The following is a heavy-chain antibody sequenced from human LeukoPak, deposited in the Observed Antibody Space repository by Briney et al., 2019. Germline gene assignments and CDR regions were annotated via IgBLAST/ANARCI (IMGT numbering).Heavy chain of an antibody. CDR2: ISWNRGSI. V-gene: IGHV3-9*01. D-gene: IGHD1-14*01. Sequence: GGSLRLSCAASGFTFDDYAMHWVRHAPGKGLEWVSGISWNRGSIVYADSVKGRFTISRDNPNHSLYLQINSLRAEDTALYYCAKHRNNYYYYYYMDVWGKGTTVTVSS. J-gene: IGHJ6*03. CDR1: GFTFDDYA. CDR3: AKHRNNYYYYYYMDV.